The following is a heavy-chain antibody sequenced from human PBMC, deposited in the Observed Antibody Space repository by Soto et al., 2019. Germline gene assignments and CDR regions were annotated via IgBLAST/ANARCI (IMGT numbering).Heavy chain of an antibody. CDR1: GGTFSSYA. J-gene: IGHJ6*02. CDR3: ASGISHEWVSGPSYYYYYGMDC. CDR2: IIPIFGTA. Sequence: QVQLVQSGAEVKKPGSSVKVSCKASGGTFSSYAISWVRQAPGQGLEWMGGIIPIFGTANYAQKFQGRVTSTADEHTSTAYMDMSSLRSEDPAVYYCASGISHEWVSGPSYYYYYGMDCWGQGTTVTVSS. D-gene: IGHD3-3*01. V-gene: IGHV1-69*01.